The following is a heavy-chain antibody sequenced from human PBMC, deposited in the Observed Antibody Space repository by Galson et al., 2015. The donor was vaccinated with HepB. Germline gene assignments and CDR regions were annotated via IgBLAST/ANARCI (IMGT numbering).Heavy chain of an antibody. CDR1: GYTFTSYG. Sequence: SVKVSCKASGYTFTSYGISWVRQAPGQGLEWMGWISAYNGNTNYAQKLQGRVTMTTDTSTSTAYMELRSLRSDDTAVYYCARDLWIGGGEMATTDDYWGQGTLVTVSS. V-gene: IGHV1-18*01. D-gene: IGHD5-24*01. CDR3: ARDLWIGGGEMATTDDY. J-gene: IGHJ4*02. CDR2: ISAYNGNT.